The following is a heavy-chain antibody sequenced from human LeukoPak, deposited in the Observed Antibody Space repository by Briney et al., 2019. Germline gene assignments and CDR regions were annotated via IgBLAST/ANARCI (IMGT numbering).Heavy chain of an antibody. Sequence: ASVKVSCKASGYTFTNYGISWVRQAPGQGLEWMAWISAYSGNTEYAQKMQGRVTMTTDTSTSTAYMELRNLISYDSAVYFGARDAVATVAGGRIDYLGQGTLVTVSS. D-gene: IGHD6-19*01. CDR2: ISAYSGNT. CDR1: GYTFTNYG. CDR3: ARDAVATVAGGRIDY. V-gene: IGHV1-18*01. J-gene: IGHJ4*02.